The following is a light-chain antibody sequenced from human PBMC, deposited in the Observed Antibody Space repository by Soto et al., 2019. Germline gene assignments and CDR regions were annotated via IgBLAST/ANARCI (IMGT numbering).Light chain of an antibody. CDR3: QQYNNWWT. V-gene: IGKV3-15*01. J-gene: IGKJ1*01. CDR1: QSVSSN. CDR2: GAS. Sequence: EIVMTQSPATLSVSPGERATLSCRASQSVSSNLAWYQQKPGQAPRLLIYGASTRATGIPARFSGSGSGTEFTLTISSLQSEGFAVYYCQQYNNWWTFGQGTKVDNK.